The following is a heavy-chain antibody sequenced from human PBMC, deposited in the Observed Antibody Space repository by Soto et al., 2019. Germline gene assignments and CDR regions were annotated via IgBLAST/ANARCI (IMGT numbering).Heavy chain of an antibody. CDR1: GDSVSNGDYF. V-gene: IGHV4-30-4*01. Sequence: TSETLSLTCTVSGDSVSNGDYFWYWIRQPPGKGLEWIGSIYYSGSTYYNPSLKSRVTVSMDTSRNQFSLKLTSVTAADTAVFYCATGRTMTPRTLDYWGQGTLVTVSS. D-gene: IGHD4-17*01. CDR3: ATGRTMTPRTLDY. J-gene: IGHJ4*02. CDR2: IYYSGST.